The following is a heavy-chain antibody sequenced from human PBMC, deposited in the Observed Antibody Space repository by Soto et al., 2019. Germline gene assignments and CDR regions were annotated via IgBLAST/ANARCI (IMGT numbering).Heavy chain of an antibody. D-gene: IGHD4-17*01. J-gene: IGHJ4*02. CDR3: AKDPNGDYIGAFDS. V-gene: IGHV3-23*01. CDR2: ISVGGGIT. Sequence: EVQLLESGGGLVRPGGSLRLSCVGSEFTFSTYAMTWVRQAPGKGLEWVSGISVGGGITKYADSVKGRFTISRDNSKNTLYLQMNSLIVEDTARYYCAKDPNGDYIGAFDSWGQGTLVTVSS. CDR1: EFTFSTYA.